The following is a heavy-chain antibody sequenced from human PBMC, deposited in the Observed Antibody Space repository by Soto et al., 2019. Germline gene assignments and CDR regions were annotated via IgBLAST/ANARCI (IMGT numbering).Heavy chain of an antibody. CDR2: INPGSDKT. CDR3: ARAPRRVYYFDDSGPDYYFDS. V-gene: IGHV1-3*01. J-gene: IGHJ4*02. Sequence: EASVTVSCKASGYTFTYFAIHWVRQAPGQSLERMGWINPGSDKTKYSQKFHDRVSITRDTSANTAYMELSSLRSEDTAVYFCARAPRRVYYFDDSGPDYYFDSWGQGTLVTVSS. D-gene: IGHD3-22*01. CDR1: GYTFTYFA.